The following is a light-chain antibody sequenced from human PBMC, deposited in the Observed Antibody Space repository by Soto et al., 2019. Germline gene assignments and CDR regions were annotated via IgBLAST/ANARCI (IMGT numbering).Light chain of an antibody. CDR2: YAY. CDR1: QSINSY. Sequence: DIQMTQSPSSVSASVGDRVTIACRASQSINSYLSWYQQTPGKAPKLLIHYAYRLESGVPSRFSGSGSGTDFSLTISSLQPEDFATYYCQQGYSFPLTFGGGTKVDIK. J-gene: IGKJ4*01. V-gene: IGKV1D-12*01. CDR3: QQGYSFPLT.